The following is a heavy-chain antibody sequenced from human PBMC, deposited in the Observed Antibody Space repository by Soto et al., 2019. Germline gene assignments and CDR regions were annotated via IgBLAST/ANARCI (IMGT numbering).Heavy chain of an antibody. J-gene: IGHJ5*02. D-gene: IGHD1-26*01. Sequence: ASVKVSCKAPGYTFTDSYLYWVRQAPGQGLEWMGWISAYNGNTNYAQKLQGRVTMTTDTSTSTAYMELRSLRSDDTAVYYCAAEARRRGFDPWGQGTLVTVSS. CDR3: AAEARRRGFDP. CDR2: ISAYNGNT. CDR1: GYTFTDSY. V-gene: IGHV1-18*04.